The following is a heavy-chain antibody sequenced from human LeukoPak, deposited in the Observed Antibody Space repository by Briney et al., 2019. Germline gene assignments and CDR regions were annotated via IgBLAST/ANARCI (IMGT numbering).Heavy chain of an antibody. Sequence: GSLRLSCAVSGFPFSNSWMYWVRQAPGKGLEGVANINKDGGGISYVDSVKGRFIISRDNARNSLHLQMNSLRVEDTAVYFCAGGNSMDVWGKGTAVTVSS. CDR1: GFPFSNSW. J-gene: IGHJ6*04. CDR2: INKDGGGI. D-gene: IGHD1/OR15-1a*01. CDR3: AGGNSMDV. V-gene: IGHV3-7*03.